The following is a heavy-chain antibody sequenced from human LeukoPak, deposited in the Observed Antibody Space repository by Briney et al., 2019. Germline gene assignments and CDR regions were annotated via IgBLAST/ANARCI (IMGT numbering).Heavy chain of an antibody. Sequence: GESLKISCKGCGYSFTSYWIGWVRQMPGKGLEWMGIIYPGDSDTRYSPSFQGQVTISADKSISTAYLQWSSLKASDTAMYYCARQPGFLPVYCSSTSCYTDYWGQGTLVTVSS. V-gene: IGHV5-51*01. CDR1: GYSFTSYW. CDR3: ARQPGFLPVYCSSTSCYTDY. J-gene: IGHJ4*02. D-gene: IGHD2-2*02. CDR2: IYPGDSDT.